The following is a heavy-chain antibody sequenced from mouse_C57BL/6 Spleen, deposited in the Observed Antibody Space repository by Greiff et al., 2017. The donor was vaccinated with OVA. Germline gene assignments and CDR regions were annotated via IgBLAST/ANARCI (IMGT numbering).Heavy chain of an antibody. CDR2: ISDGGSYT. D-gene: IGHD2-5*01. V-gene: IGHV5-4*03. J-gene: IGHJ2*01. CDR3: ARVDSNYYFDY. CDR1: GFTFSSYA. Sequence: DVKLVESGGGLVKPGGSLKLSCAASGFTFSSYAMSWVRQTPEKRLEWVATISDGGSYTYYPDNVKGRFTISRDNAKNNLYLQMSHLKSEDTAMYYCARVDSNYYFDYWGQGTTLTVSS.